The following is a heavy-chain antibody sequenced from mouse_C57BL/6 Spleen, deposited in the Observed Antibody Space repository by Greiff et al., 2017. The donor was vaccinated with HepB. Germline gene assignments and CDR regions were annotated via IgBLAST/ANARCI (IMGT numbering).Heavy chain of an antibody. D-gene: IGHD3-3*01. J-gene: IGHJ3*01. CDR1: GYSFTGYY. CDR3: ARGGLDYPWFAY. CDR2: INPSTGGT. V-gene: IGHV1-42*01. Sequence: VQLQQSGPELVKPGASVKISCKASGYSFTGYYMNWVKQSPEKSLEWIGEINPSTGGTTYNQKFKAKATLTVDKSSSTAYMQLKSLTSEDSAVYYCARGGLDYPWFAYWGQGTLVTVSA.